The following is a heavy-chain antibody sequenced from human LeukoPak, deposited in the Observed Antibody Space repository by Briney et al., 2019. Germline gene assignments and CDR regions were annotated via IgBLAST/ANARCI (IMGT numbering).Heavy chain of an antibody. V-gene: IGHV1-2*02. Sequence: ASVKVSSKASGYTFTGYYMHWVRQAPGQGLEWMGWIHPNSGGTNCAQKFQGRVTMTRDTSINTDYMELSRLRSDDTAVYYCAKEDSGSSIDYWGQGSLVAVSS. CDR3: AKEDSGSSIDY. CDR2: IHPNSGGT. D-gene: IGHD1-26*01. J-gene: IGHJ4*02. CDR1: GYTFTGYY.